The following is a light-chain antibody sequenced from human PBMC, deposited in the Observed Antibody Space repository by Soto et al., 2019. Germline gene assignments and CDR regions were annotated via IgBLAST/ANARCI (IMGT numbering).Light chain of an antibody. CDR2: SDS. CDR1: NIGDTG. CDR3: QVWDTSRDHYV. Sequence: SYELTQPPSVSVAPGKTARITCGGNNIGDTGVHWYQQKSGQAPVPVIHSDSDRPSGIPERFSGSNSGNTATLTISGVEAGDEADYYCQVWDTSRDHYVFGTGTKLTVL. V-gene: IGLV3-21*04. J-gene: IGLJ1*01.